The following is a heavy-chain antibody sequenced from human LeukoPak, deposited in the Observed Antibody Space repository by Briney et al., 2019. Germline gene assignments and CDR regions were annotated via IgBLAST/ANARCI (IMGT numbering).Heavy chain of an antibody. CDR1: GFTFSSYW. Sequence: PGGSLRLSCAASGFTFSSYWMHWVRQAPGKGLVWVSRINSDGSSTSYADSVKGRFTISRDNAKNTLYLQMNSLRAEDTAVYYRARDCPVHGDYELDPWGQGTLVTVSS. D-gene: IGHD4-17*01. CDR3: ARDCPVHGDYELDP. V-gene: IGHV3-74*01. J-gene: IGHJ5*02. CDR2: INSDGSST.